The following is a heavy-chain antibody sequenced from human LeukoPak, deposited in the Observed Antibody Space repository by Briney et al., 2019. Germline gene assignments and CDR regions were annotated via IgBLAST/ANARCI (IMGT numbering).Heavy chain of an antibody. J-gene: IGHJ4*02. V-gene: IGHV1-2*04. Sequence: ASVKVSCKASGYTFAGYFIHWVRQAPGQGLEWMGRINLNTGGAEYAPKFQGWVTMTRDTSISTAYVEVNRLISDDTAVYYCARDLTSTSNWEFDYWGQGTLVTVSS. CDR3: ARDLTSTSNWEFDY. D-gene: IGHD1-26*01. CDR1: GYTFAGYF. CDR2: INLNTGGA.